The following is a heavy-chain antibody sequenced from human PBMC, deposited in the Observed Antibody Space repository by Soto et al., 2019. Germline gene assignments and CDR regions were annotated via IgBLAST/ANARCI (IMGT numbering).Heavy chain of an antibody. Sequence: QVQLVESGGGVVQPGGSLRISCVASGFIFSTYGMHWVRQAPGKGLEWVAVIWYDGGTKYYADSVKGRFTISRDNSKNTLYLQMSSLRAEDTAVYYCARSSGPFDYWGQGTLVTVSS. V-gene: IGHV3-33*01. CDR1: GFIFSTYG. D-gene: IGHD2-8*02. CDR2: IWYDGGTK. J-gene: IGHJ4*02. CDR3: ARSSGPFDY.